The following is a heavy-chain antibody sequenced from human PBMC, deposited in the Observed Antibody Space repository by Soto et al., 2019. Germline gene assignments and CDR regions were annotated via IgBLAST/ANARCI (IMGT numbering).Heavy chain of an antibody. CDR2: ISAYNGNT. J-gene: IGHJ4*02. Sequence: ASVKVSCEASGYTFTSYGISWVRQAPGQGLEWMGWISAYNGNTNYAQKLQGRVTMTTDTSTSTAYMELRSLRSDDTAVYYCARHYDYVWGSYRQDNYFDYWGQGTLVTVSS. CDR3: ARHYDYVWGSYRQDNYFDY. V-gene: IGHV1-18*04. D-gene: IGHD3-16*02. CDR1: GYTFTSYG.